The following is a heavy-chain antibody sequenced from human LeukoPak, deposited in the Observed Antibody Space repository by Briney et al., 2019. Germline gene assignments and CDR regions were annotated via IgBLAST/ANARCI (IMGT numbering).Heavy chain of an antibody. Sequence: GGSLRLSCAASGFTFSSYSMNWVRQAPGKGREWVSYISSSSSTIYYADSVKGRFTISRDNAKNSLYLQMNSLRDEDTAVYYCARSPLWTSGSGSYYTSTEGYWGQGTLVTVSS. D-gene: IGHD3-10*01. CDR3: ARSPLWTSGSGSYYTSTEGY. CDR1: GFTFSSYS. CDR2: ISSSSSTI. J-gene: IGHJ4*02. V-gene: IGHV3-48*02.